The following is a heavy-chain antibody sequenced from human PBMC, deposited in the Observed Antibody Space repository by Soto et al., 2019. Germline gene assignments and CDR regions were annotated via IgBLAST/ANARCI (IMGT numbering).Heavy chain of an antibody. V-gene: IGHV3-23*01. D-gene: IGHD3-22*01. CDR3: AKAHDSSGYQDPESYYYYGMDV. CDR2: ISGSGGST. Sequence: PGGSLRLSCAASGFTFSSYAMSWVHQAPGKGLEWVSAISGSGGSTYYADSVKGRFTISRDNSKNTLYLQMNSLRAEDTAVYYCAKAHDSSGYQDPESYYYYGMDVWGQGTTVTVSS. CDR1: GFTFSSYA. J-gene: IGHJ6*02.